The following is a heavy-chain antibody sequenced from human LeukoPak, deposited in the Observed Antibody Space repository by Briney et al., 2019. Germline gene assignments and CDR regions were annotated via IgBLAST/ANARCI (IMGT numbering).Heavy chain of an antibody. J-gene: IGHJ6*03. V-gene: IGHV3-7*01. CDR1: GFTFSSYW. CDR2: IKQDGSEK. Sequence: GGSLRLSCAASGFTFSSYWMSWVRQAPGKGLEWVANIKQDGSEKYYVDSVKGRFTISRDNAKNSLYLQMNSLRAEDTAVYYCAKETYTRSYPYYYYYYYMDVWGKGTTVTISS. D-gene: IGHD1-26*01. CDR3: AKETYTRSYPYYYYYYYMDV.